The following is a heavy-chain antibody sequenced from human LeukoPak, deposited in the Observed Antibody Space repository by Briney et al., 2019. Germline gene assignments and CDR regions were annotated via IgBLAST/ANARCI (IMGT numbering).Heavy chain of an antibody. Sequence: ASVKVSCKASGYTFTGHYMHWVRQAPGQGLEWMGWINPNGGGTHYAQKFQGRVTMTRDTSISTAYMELSRLRSDDTAVYYCARETTVVTPGGDYWGQGTLVSVSS. CDR3: ARETTVVTPGGDY. V-gene: IGHV1-2*02. CDR1: GYTFTGHY. J-gene: IGHJ4*02. CDR2: INPNGGGT. D-gene: IGHD4-23*01.